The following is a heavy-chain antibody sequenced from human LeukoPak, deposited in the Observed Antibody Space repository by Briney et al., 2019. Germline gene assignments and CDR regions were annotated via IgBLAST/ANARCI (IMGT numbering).Heavy chain of an antibody. Sequence: SETLSLTCTVSGYPISSGYYWGWIRQPPGKGLEWIGSIYHSGSTYYNPSLKSQVTVSVDTSKNQFSLKLSSVTAADTAVYYCAREVPASSPPDYWGQGTLVTVSS. CDR1: GYPISSGYY. D-gene: IGHD2-2*01. CDR3: AREVPASSPPDY. J-gene: IGHJ4*02. CDR2: IYHSGST. V-gene: IGHV4-38-2*02.